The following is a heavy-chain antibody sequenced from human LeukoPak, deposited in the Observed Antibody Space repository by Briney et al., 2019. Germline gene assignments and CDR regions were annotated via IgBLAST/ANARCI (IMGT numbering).Heavy chain of an antibody. CDR2: ISAYNGNT. CDR1: GCTFTSYG. D-gene: IGHD3-3*01. V-gene: IGHV1-18*01. CDR3: ARGPGVYYDFWSGYYYYFDY. Sequence: ASVKVSCKASGCTFTSYGISWVRQAPGQGLEWMGWISAYNGNTNYAQKLQGRVTMTTDTSTSTAYMELRSLRSDDTAVYYCARGPGVYYDFWSGYYYYFDYWGQGTLVTVSS. J-gene: IGHJ4*02.